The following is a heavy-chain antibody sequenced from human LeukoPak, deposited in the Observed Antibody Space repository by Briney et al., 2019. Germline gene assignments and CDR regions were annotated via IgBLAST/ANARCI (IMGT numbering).Heavy chain of an antibody. CDR2: IYYSGST. Sequence: PSETLSHTCTVSGGSISIYYWSWIRQPPAKGLEWIGYIYYSGSTNYNPSLKSRVTISVDTSKNQFSLKLSSVTAADTAVYYCARVGDQNAFDIWGQGTMVTVSS. J-gene: IGHJ3*02. D-gene: IGHD2-21*02. V-gene: IGHV4-59*01. CDR3: ARVGDQNAFDI. CDR1: GGSISIYY.